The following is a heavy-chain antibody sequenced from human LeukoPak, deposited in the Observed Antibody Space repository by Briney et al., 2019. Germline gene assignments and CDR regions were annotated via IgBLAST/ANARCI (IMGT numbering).Heavy chain of an antibody. D-gene: IGHD1-26*01. CDR2: ISSSSSYI. Sequence: GGSLRLSCAASGFTFSSYSVNWVRQAPGKGLEWVSSISSSSSYIYYADSVKGRFTISRDNAKNSLYLQMNSLRAEDTAVYYCARDRTTREVGATFDYWGQGTLVTVSS. V-gene: IGHV3-21*01. CDR1: GFTFSSYS. J-gene: IGHJ4*02. CDR3: ARDRTTREVGATFDY.